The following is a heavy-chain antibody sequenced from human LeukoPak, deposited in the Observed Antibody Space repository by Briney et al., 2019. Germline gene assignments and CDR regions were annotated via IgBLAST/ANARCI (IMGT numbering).Heavy chain of an antibody. CDR1: GYSISSGYY. V-gene: IGHV4-38-2*02. CDR3: ARRPRAGWFDP. J-gene: IGHJ5*02. CDR2: IYHSGST. Sequence: SETLSLTCTVSGYSISSGYYWGWIRQPPGKGLEWIGSIYHSGSTYYNPSLKSRVTISVDTSKNQFSLKLRSVTAADTAVYYCARRPRAGWFDPWGQGTLVTVSS.